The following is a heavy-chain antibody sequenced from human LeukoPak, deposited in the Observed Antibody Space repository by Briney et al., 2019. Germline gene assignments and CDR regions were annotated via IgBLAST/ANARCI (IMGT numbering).Heavy chain of an antibody. CDR2: IYTSGST. CDR1: GGSISSYY. D-gene: IGHD3-9*01. Sequence: SETLSLACTVSGGSISSYYWSWIRQPAGKGLEWIGRIYTSGSTNYNPSLKSRVTMSVDTSKNQFSLKLSSVTAADTAVYYCARSLRYFDWSPSHYYMDVWGKGTTVTVSS. V-gene: IGHV4-4*07. CDR3: ARSLRYFDWSPSHYYMDV. J-gene: IGHJ6*03.